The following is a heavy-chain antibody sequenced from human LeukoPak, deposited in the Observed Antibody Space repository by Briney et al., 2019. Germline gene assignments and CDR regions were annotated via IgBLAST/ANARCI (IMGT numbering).Heavy chain of an antibody. J-gene: IGHJ4*02. V-gene: IGHV1-2*06. CDR1: GYTFTGCY. Sequence: ASVKVSCKASGYTFTGCYIHWVRQAPGQGLEWMGRINPNSGGTNDAQEFQGRVTMTRDTSISTAYMELSSLTSDDTAVYYCARDLSSTSNWEFDYWGQGTLVTVSS. CDR2: INPNSGGT. D-gene: IGHD1-26*01. CDR3: ARDLSSTSNWEFDY.